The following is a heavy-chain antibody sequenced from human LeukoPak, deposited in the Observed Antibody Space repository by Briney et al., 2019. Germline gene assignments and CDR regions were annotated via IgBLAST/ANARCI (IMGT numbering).Heavy chain of an antibody. CDR3: ARDIEAAGLFLDY. Sequence: GGSLRLSCAASGFTFSSYWMSWVRQAPGKGLEWAANMKYDGSEKHYVDSVKGRFTISRDNAKNSLYLQMNSLRAEDTAVYYCARDIEAAGLFLDYWGQGTLVTVSS. CDR1: GFTFSSYW. D-gene: IGHD6-13*01. J-gene: IGHJ4*02. V-gene: IGHV3-7*01. CDR2: MKYDGSEK.